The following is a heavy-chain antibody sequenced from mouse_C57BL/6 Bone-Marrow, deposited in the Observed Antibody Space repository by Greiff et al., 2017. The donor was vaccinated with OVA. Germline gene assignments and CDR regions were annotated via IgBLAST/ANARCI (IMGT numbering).Heavy chain of an antibody. CDR2: IWRGGST. D-gene: IGHD2-3*01. CDR1: GFSLTSYG. V-gene: IGHV2-5*01. J-gene: IGHJ4*01. Sequence: VMLVESGPGLVQPSQSLSITCTVSGFSLTSYGVHWVRQSPGKGLEWLGVIWRGGSTDYNAAFMSRLSITKDNSKSQVFFKMNSLQADDTAIYYCAKNRMDYYAMDYWGQGTSVTVSS. CDR3: AKNRMDYYAMDY.